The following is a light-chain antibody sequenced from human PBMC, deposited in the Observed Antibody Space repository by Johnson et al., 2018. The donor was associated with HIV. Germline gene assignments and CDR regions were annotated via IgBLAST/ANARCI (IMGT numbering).Light chain of an antibody. CDR1: SSNIGNNY. V-gene: IGLV1-51*01. Sequence: QSVLTQPPSVSAAPGQKVTISCSGSSSNIGNNYVSWYQQLPGTAPKLLIYDNNKRPSGIPDRFSGSKSGTSATLGITGLQTGDEADYYCGTWDSSLSAGGYVCGTGTMVTVL. J-gene: IGLJ1*01. CDR2: DNN. CDR3: GTWDSSLSAGGYV.